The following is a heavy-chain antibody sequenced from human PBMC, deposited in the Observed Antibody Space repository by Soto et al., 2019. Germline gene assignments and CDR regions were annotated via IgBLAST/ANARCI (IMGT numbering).Heavy chain of an antibody. V-gene: IGHV3-9*01. J-gene: IGHJ4*02. CDR1: RFTFDDYA. Sequence: EVQLVESGGGLVQAGRSLRLSCAASRFTFDDYAMHWVRQAPGKGLEWVSHISWNSGTIGYADSVKGRFTISRDNAKNSLYLQMNSLRAEDTALYYCAKDSHGGNGGIDSWGQGTLVTVSS. D-gene: IGHD2-15*01. CDR2: ISWNSGTI. CDR3: AKDSHGGNGGIDS.